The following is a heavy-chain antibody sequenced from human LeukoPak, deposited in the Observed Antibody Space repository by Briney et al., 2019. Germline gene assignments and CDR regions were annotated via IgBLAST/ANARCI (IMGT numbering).Heavy chain of an antibody. CDR1: GFTFSSYA. CDR3: AKPPSSSWYGAPFDY. J-gene: IGHJ4*02. D-gene: IGHD6-13*01. CDR2: ISGSGGST. Sequence: GGSLRLSCAASGFTFSSYAMSWVRQAPGKGLEWVSAISGSGGSTYYADSVKGRFTISRDNSKNTLYLQMNSLRAEDTAVYYCAKPPSSSWYGAPFDYWAREPWSPSPQ. V-gene: IGHV3-23*01.